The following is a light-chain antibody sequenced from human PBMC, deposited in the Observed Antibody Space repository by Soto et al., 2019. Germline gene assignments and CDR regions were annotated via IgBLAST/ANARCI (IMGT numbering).Light chain of an antibody. V-gene: IGKV3-20*01. CDR1: QTFSSSF. J-gene: IGKJ1*01. CDR2: GAS. CDR3: QQYGSSHRS. Sequence: ESVLTQYPGTLSWSPGERSTLSGRARQTFSSSFLAWYQQKPGQAPRLLIDGASSRATGIPDRFSGREYGTDFTLTISRLEPEDFAVSNCQQYGSSHRSFGQGIKVVI.